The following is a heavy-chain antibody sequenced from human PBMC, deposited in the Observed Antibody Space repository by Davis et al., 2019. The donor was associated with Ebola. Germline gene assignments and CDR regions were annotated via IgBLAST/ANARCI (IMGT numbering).Heavy chain of an antibody. CDR2: IYYSGST. V-gene: IGHV4-59*01. CDR1: GASISGYY. Sequence: MPSETLSLTCTVSGASISGYYWSWIRQPPGKGLEWIAYIYYSGSTNYNPSLKSRVTISVDTSKNQFSLKLSSVTAADTAVYYCARTVLQGWFDPWGQGTLVTVSS. J-gene: IGHJ5*02. CDR3: ARTVLQGWFDP. D-gene: IGHD2/OR15-2a*01.